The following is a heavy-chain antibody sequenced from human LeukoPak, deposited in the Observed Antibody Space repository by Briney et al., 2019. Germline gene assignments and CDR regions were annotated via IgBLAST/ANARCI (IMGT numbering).Heavy chain of an antibody. Sequence: GGSLRLSCAASGFTFSDYYMSWIRQAPGKGLEWVSYISSNGSTIYYADSVKGRFTISRDNAKNSLYLQMNSLRAEDTAVYYCARARLDYDFWSGYYYFDYWGQGTLVTVSS. CDR3: ARARLDYDFWSGYYYFDY. D-gene: IGHD3-3*01. V-gene: IGHV3-11*01. CDR1: GFTFSDYY. J-gene: IGHJ4*02. CDR2: ISSNGSTI.